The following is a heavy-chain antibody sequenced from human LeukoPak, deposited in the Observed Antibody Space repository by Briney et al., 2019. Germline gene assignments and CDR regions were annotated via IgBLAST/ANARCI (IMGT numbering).Heavy chain of an antibody. CDR1: GYTFTGYY. CDR2: INPNSGGT. J-gene: IGHJ6*02. CDR3: AATGILYYYGMDV. V-gene: IGHV1-2*02. D-gene: IGHD7-27*01. Sequence: GASVTVSCTASGYTFTGYYMRWVRQAPGQGLEWMGWINPNSGGTNYAQKFQGRVTMTRDTSISTAYMELSRLRSDDTAVYYCAATGILYYYGMDVWGQGTTVTVSS.